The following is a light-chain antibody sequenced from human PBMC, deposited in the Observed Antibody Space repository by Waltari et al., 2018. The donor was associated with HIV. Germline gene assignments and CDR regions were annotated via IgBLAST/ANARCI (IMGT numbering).Light chain of an antibody. CDR1: SSNFGSNN. Sequence: QSVLTQPPSASGTPGQSVTISCSGSSSNFGSNNVNWYQQFPGTAPKLLIYINSQRPSGVPDRFSGSKSGTSASLAISGLQSEDEAVYYCAAWDDSLDGWVFGGGTNLTVL. CDR2: INS. J-gene: IGLJ3*02. V-gene: IGLV1-44*01. CDR3: AAWDDSLDGWV.